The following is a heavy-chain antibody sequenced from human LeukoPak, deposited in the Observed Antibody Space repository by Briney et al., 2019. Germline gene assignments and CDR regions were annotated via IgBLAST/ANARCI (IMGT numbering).Heavy chain of an antibody. CDR1: GGSISNYY. Sequence: SETLSLTCTVSGGSISNYYWNWIRQPPGKGLEWIAYIYYSGSTNYNPSLKSRVTISVDTSKNQFSLKLSSVTAADTAVYYCARRSSIFGVVIIPLDAFDIWGQGTMVTVSS. CDR3: ARRSSIFGVVIIPLDAFDI. CDR2: IYYSGST. V-gene: IGHV4-59*12. J-gene: IGHJ3*02. D-gene: IGHD3-3*01.